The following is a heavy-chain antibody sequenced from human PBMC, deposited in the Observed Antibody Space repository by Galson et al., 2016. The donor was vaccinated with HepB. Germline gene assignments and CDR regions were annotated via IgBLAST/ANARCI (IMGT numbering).Heavy chain of an antibody. CDR3: ARSNSWSHYLDY. D-gene: IGHD2/OR15-2a*01. J-gene: IGHJ4*02. CDR2: INHSGST. V-gene: IGHV4-61*01. Sequence: SETLSLTCTVSGGSVSSSSYHWSWIRQPPRKGLEWIGYINHSGSTSYNPSLKSRVTISVDTSTDQISLRPRSVTSADTAVYYCARSNSWSHYLDYWGQGSLVTVSS. CDR1: GGSVSSSSYH.